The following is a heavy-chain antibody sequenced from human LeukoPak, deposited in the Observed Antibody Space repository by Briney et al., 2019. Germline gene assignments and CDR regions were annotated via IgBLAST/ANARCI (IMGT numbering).Heavy chain of an antibody. V-gene: IGHV4-59*01. J-gene: IGHJ4*02. CDR2: IYYSGRT. CDR1: GGSISSYY. D-gene: IGHD3-22*01. CDR3: AKREGNYYDSSGYYRY. Sequence: SETLSLTCSVSGGSISSYYWNWIRQTPGKGLEWIGYIYYSGRTNYNPSLKSRVTISVDTSKNQFSLTLSSVTTADTAVYYCAKREGNYYDSSGYYRYWGQGTLVTVSS.